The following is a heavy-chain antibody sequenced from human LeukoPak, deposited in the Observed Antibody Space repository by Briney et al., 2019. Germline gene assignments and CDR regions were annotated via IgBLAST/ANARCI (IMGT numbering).Heavy chain of an antibody. Sequence: SVKVSCKASGGTFSSYAISWVRQAPGQGLEWMGGIIPIFGTANYAQKFQGRVTITTDESTSTAYMELSSLRSEDTAVYYRARDFSQGGTGAFDIWGQGTMVTVSS. CDR1: GGTFSSYA. CDR2: IIPIFGTA. V-gene: IGHV1-69*05. CDR3: ARDFSQGGTGAFDI. J-gene: IGHJ3*02. D-gene: IGHD2-15*01.